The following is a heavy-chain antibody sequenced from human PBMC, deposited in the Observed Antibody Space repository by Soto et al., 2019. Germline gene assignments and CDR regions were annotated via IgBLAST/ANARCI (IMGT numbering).Heavy chain of an antibody. D-gene: IGHD5-12*01. CDR1: GFTFSSYS. CDR3: ARVYSGYDYGYYYYYMDV. V-gene: IGHV3-21*01. J-gene: IGHJ6*03. Sequence: GGSLRLSCAASGFTFSSYSMNWVRQAPGKGLEWVSSISSSSSYIYYADSVKGRFTISRDNAKNSLYLQMNSLRAEDTAVYYCARVYSGYDYGYYYYYMDVWGKGTTVTVSS. CDR2: ISSSSSYI.